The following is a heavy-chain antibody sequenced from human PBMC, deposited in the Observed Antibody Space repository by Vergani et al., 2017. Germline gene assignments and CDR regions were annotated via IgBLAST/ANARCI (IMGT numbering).Heavy chain of an antibody. J-gene: IGHJ1*01. CDR1: GFTFNQYG. CDR3: ATKSCGTPGCQIGYFRE. Sequence: QVQLVESGGGVVQPGRSLRLSCAASGFTFNQYGMHWVRQAPGKGLEWVAVTWYDGNNNQYADSVKGRFTISRDNSKSTMYLQMNSLRDEDTGVYYCATKSCGTPGCQIGYFREWGQGTLVTVSS. CDR2: TWYDGNNN. V-gene: IGHV3-33*01. D-gene: IGHD1-1*01.